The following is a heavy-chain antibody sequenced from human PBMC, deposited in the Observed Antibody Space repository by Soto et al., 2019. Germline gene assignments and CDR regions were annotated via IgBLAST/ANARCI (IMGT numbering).Heavy chain of an antibody. V-gene: IGHV4-31*03. CDR3: ARERGSYGMEV. CDR2: VSPSGTT. Sequence: QVQLQESGPGLVKPSQTLSLTCTVSGDSISVGYYWSWIRQHPGKGLEWIGYVSPSGTTYYNPSLKSRVSISTDTSKNLVSLEVSSVTAADTAVYYCARERGSYGMEVWGQGTTVTVSS. J-gene: IGHJ6*02. CDR1: GDSISVGYY.